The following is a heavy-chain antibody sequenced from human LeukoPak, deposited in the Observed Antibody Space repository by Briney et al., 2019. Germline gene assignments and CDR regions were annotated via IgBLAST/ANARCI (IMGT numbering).Heavy chain of an antibody. Sequence: GESLKISCKSSGDIFSSYWIGWVRQMPGKGLEWMGIIYPGDSDTRYSPSFQGQVTISADKSITTAYLQWSSLKASDIAIYYCARQGFGDFSNAFDIWGQGTVVTVSS. V-gene: IGHV5-51*01. J-gene: IGHJ3*02. CDR2: IYPGDSDT. CDR1: GDIFSSYW. CDR3: ARQGFGDFSNAFDI. D-gene: IGHD3-10*01.